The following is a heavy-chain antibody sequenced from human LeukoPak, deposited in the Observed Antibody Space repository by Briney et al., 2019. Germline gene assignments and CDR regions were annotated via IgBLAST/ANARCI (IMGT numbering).Heavy chain of an antibody. J-gene: IGHJ4*02. Sequence: PGGSLRLSCTASGFTFGDYALSWVRQAPGKGLEWVGFIRSKDYSGTTEYAASVKGRFTISRDDSKDIAYLQMNSLKTEDTAVYYFTRGSYYEKSGYLPPDYWGQGTLVTVSS. D-gene: IGHD3-22*01. V-gene: IGHV3-49*04. CDR1: GFTFGDYA. CDR2: IRSKDYSGTT. CDR3: TRGSYYEKSGYLPPDY.